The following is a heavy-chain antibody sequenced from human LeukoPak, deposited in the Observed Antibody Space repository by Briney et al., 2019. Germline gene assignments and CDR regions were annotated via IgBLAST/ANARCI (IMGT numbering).Heavy chain of an antibody. J-gene: IGHJ4*02. CDR1: GDSFSYFY. CDR3: ARGVVAAAGRTFDF. D-gene: IGHD6-13*01. V-gene: IGHV4-59*01. CDR2: IYNSGST. Sequence: SETLSLTCTVSGDSFSYFYWSWIRQPPGKGLEWVGYIYNSGSTNYNPSLKSRVTISLDTSKNQFSLKLSSVTAADTAVYYCARGVVAAAGRTFDFWGQGTLVTVSS.